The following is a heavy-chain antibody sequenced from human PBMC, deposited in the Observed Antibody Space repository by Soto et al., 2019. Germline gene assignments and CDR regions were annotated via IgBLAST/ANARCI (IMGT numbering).Heavy chain of an antibody. CDR1: GYTFTTSG. V-gene: IGHV1-18*01. CDR3: ANEPNYFDY. J-gene: IGHJ4*02. CDR2: ISAYNGNT. Sequence: QVQLVQSGAEVKKPGASVKVSCKASGYTFTTSGISWVRQAPGQGLEWMGWISAYNGNTRYAQKLQGRVTMTTATSTSTAYMELRSLRSDATAVYYCANEPNYFDYWGQGTLVTVSS.